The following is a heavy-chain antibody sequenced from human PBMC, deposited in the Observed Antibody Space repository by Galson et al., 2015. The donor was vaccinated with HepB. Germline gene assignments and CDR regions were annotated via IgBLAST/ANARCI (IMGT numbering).Heavy chain of an antibody. CDR1: GYTFGIHN. V-gene: IGHV1-3*01. D-gene: IGHD2-21*02. Sequence: SVKVSCKASGYTFGIHNIHWVRQAPGQRLEWMGWIYPGNGDTKYSQRFQGRVTLTRDTSANTAYMDLSSLTSEDMAVYFCARGALTAALDYWGQGTLVTVSS. CDR3: ARGALTAALDY. CDR2: IYPGNGDT. J-gene: IGHJ4*02.